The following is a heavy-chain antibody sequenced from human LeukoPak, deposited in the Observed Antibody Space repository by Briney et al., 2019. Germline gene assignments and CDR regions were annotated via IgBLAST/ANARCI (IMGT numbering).Heavy chain of an antibody. CDR3: ARGGYDSSGYYYGY. J-gene: IGHJ4*02. CDR2: ISYDGSNK. D-gene: IGHD3-22*01. V-gene: IGHV3-30-3*01. Sequence: GGSLRLSCAASGFTFSSYAMSWVRQAPDKGLEWVAVISYDGSNKYYADSVKGRFTISRDNSKNTLYLQMNSLRADDTAVYYCARGGYDSSGYYYGYWGQGTLVTVSS. CDR1: GFTFSSYA.